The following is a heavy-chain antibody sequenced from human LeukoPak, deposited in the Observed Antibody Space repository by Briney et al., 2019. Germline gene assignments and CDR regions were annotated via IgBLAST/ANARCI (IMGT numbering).Heavy chain of an antibody. CDR2: TSSSDPGT. Sequence: PGGSLRLSCAASGFPLSSYAMSWVRQGPGKGLEWVAATSSSDPGTYHADSVRGRFTISRDNSKNTLYLQMNRLRVEDTAVYYCARDDGSYSRSPGFDYWGQGTLVTVSS. CDR3: ARDDGSYSRSPGFDY. D-gene: IGHD1-26*01. V-gene: IGHV3-23*01. J-gene: IGHJ4*02. CDR1: GFPLSSYA.